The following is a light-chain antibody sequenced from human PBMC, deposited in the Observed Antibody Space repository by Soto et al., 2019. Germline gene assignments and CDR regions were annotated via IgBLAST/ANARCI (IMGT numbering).Light chain of an antibody. CDR2: EVS. CDR1: SSDVGGYNS. CDR3: LSYAGTNNLV. J-gene: IGLJ3*02. Sequence: QSVLTQPPSASGSPGQSVTISCTGTSSDVGGYNSVSWYQQHPGKAPKLMIYEVSKRPSGVPDRFSGSKSGNMASLTVSGLQAEDEADYYCLSYAGTNNLVFGGGTKVTVL. V-gene: IGLV2-8*01.